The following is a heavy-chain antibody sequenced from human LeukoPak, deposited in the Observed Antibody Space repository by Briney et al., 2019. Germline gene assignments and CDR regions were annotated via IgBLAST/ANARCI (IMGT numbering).Heavy chain of an antibody. Sequence: GGSLRPSCAASGFTFSSYAMHWVRQAPGKGLEWVAVISYDGSNKYYADSVKGRFTISRDNSKNTLYLQMNSLRAEDTAVYYCAKKGDYYDSSGYYPNWGQGTLVTVSS. D-gene: IGHD3-22*01. V-gene: IGHV3-30*18. CDR2: ISYDGSNK. CDR1: GFTFSSYA. J-gene: IGHJ4*02. CDR3: AKKGDYYDSSGYYPN.